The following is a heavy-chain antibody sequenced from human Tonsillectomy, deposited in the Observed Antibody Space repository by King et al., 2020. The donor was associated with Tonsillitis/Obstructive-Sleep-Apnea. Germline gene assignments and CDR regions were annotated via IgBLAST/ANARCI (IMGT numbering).Heavy chain of an antibody. Sequence: VQLVESGGGLVKPGGSLRLSCAASGFTFSSYSMNWVRQAPGKGLEWGSSISSSSSYIYYADSVKGRFTISRDNAKNSLYLQMNSLRAEATAVYYCARGKGFLEWLLYGFDYWGQGTLVTVSS. CDR3: ARGKGFLEWLLYGFDY. V-gene: IGHV3-21*01. CDR1: GFTFSSYS. D-gene: IGHD3-3*01. CDR2: ISSSSSYI. J-gene: IGHJ4*02.